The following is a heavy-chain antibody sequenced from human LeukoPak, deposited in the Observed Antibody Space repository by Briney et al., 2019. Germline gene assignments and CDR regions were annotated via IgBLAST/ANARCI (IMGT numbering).Heavy chain of an antibody. J-gene: IGHJ4*02. Sequence: GGSLRLSCATSGFSFSDNYMSWIRQAPGKGLEWVSAITATSSSTHDADSVQGRFTISRDNSKNTLYLQMNSLRPEDTAIYYCAKLFESGTYNNFFHYWGQGTLVTVFS. CDR2: ITATSSST. D-gene: IGHD3-10*01. CDR1: GFSFSDNY. V-gene: IGHV3-23*01. CDR3: AKLFESGTYNNFFHY.